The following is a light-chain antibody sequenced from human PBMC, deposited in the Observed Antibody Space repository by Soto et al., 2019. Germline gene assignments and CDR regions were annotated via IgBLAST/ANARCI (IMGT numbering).Light chain of an antibody. Sequence: EVVMTQSPATLSVSPGERVTFSCRASQSVTTNLAWYQHKPGQSPRLLISGASTGASGIPPRFSGSGSGTEFTHTLDRLQSADFAVYYCQQYDRWPVTFGGGTKVEIK. CDR1: QSVTTN. CDR2: GAS. CDR3: QQYDRWPVT. J-gene: IGKJ4*01. V-gene: IGKV3-15*01.